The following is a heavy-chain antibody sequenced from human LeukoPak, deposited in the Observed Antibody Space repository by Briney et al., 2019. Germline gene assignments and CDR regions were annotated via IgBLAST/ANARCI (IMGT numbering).Heavy chain of an antibody. V-gene: IGHV3-21*01. J-gene: IGHJ6*02. CDR1: GFTFSSYA. CDR2: ISSSSSYI. CDR3: ARSYGDPNYHGMDV. D-gene: IGHD4-17*01. Sequence: GGSLRLSCAASGFTFSSYAMSWVRQAPGKGLEWVSSISSSSSYIYYADSVKGRFTISRDNAKNSLYLQMDSLRAEDTAVYYCARSYGDPNYHGMDVWGQGTTVTVSS.